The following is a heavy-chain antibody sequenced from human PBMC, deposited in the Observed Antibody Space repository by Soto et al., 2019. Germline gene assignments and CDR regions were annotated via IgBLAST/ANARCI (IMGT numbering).Heavy chain of an antibody. CDR2: ISSSSSTI. V-gene: IGHV3-48*01. CDR3: ARAAAQNYYYYYYMDV. Sequence: GGSLRLSCAASGFTFSSYSMNWVRQAPGKGLEWVSYISSSSSTIYYADSVKGRFTISRDNAKNSLYLQMNSLRAEDTAVYYCARAAAQNYYYYYYMDVWGKGTTVTVSS. J-gene: IGHJ6*03. CDR1: GFTFSSYS. D-gene: IGHD2-15*01.